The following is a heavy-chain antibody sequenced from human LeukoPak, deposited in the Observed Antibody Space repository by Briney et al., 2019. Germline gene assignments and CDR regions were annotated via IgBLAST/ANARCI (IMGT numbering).Heavy chain of an antibody. CDR2: IKSDGSEK. J-gene: IGHJ4*02. V-gene: IGHV3-7*01. Sequence: GGSLRLSCAASGFTFSNYWMSWVRQAPGKGLEWVANIKSDGSEKYYVDSMKGRFTISRDNAKTSLYLQMNSLRAEDTAVYYCARYDFWSGYFFDYWGQGTLVTVSS. D-gene: IGHD3-3*01. CDR1: GFTFSNYW. CDR3: ARYDFWSGYFFDY.